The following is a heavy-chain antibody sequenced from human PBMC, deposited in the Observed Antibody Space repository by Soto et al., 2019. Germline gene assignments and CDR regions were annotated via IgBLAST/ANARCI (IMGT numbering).Heavy chain of an antibody. D-gene: IGHD2-2*01. J-gene: IGHJ6*02. CDR2: IIPIFGTA. CDR1: GGTFSSYA. Sequence: QVQLVQSGAEVKKPGSSVKVSCKASGGTFSSYAISWVRQAPGQGLEWMGGIIPIFGTANYAQKFQGRVTITADESTRTAYMELRSLRYEDTAVYYCASTVGRYCSSTSCPFYYYYYGMDVWGQGTTVTVSS. V-gene: IGHV1-69*01. CDR3: ASTVGRYCSSTSCPFYYYYYGMDV.